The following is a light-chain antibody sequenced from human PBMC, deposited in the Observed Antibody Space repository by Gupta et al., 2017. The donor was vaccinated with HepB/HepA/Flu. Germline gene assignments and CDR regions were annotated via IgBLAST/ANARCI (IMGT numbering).Light chain of an antibody. CDR2: SVS. V-gene: IGKV2-30*02. Sequence: VVMTQSPLFLPVTLEQPASISCRSSQSLVHSIGNTFLNWFYQRPGKSSRRLIYSVSNRDSGVPDRFSGSGAGTDFPLMRSRVEAEDVGISFYVQGTKGPRSFGEGTKVEIK. CDR3: VQGTKGPRS. J-gene: IGKJ4*01. CDR1: QSLVHSIGNTF.